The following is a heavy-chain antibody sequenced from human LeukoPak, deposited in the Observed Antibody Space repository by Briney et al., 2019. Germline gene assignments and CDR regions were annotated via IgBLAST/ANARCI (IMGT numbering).Heavy chain of an antibody. V-gene: IGHV3-23*01. CDR2: ISGSGGST. D-gene: IGHD6-19*01. CDR1: GFTFSSYA. J-gene: IGHJ4*02. CDR3: AKQTRQRTAVAGTFDY. Sequence: GGSLRLSCAASGFTFSSYAMSWVRQAPGKGLEWVSAISGSGGSTYYADSVKGRFTISRDNSKNTLYLQMNSLRAEDTAVYYCAKQTRQRTAVAGTFDYWGQGILVTVSS.